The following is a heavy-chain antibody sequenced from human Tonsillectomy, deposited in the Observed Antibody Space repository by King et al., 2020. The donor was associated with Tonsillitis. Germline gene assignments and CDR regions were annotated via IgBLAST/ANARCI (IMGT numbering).Heavy chain of an antibody. J-gene: IGHJ4*02. V-gene: IGHV4-31*03. CDR2: ISFGGNT. D-gene: IGHD3-9*01. Sequence: QVQLQESGPGLVKPSQTLSLTCTVSGGSINSAAYYWTWIRQHPGKGLEWIGYISFGGNTYYNPSLESRVSISIDTSKNQFSVKLRSVTAADTAVYFCARANYYTGFTAYYPYFDFWGQGALVTVSS. CDR1: GGSINSAAYY. CDR3: ARANYYTGFTAYYPYFDF.